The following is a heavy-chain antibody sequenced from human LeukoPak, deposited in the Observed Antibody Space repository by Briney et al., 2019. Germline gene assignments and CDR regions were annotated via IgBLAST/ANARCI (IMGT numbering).Heavy chain of an antibody. V-gene: IGHV3-7*04. Sequence: GGSLRLSCAASGFTFSNYWMSWVRQAPGKGLDGVANIKEDGSEKYYVDSVKGRFTISRDNAKSSLYLQMNSLRAEDTAVYYCARSMIVVVTPIDYWGQGTLVTVSS. D-gene: IGHD3-22*01. CDR2: IKEDGSEK. CDR1: GFTFSNYW. J-gene: IGHJ4*02. CDR3: ARSMIVVVTPIDY.